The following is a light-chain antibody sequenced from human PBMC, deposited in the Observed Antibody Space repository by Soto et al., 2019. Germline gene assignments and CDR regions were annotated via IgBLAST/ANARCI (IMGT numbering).Light chain of an antibody. V-gene: IGKV3-11*01. CDR2: DAS. Sequence: EIVLTQSPSTLSLSPGERATLSCRASQSVXSYLVWDQQKPGQAPRLLXYDASNRATGIPARLSGSGSGTDFTLTISSLEPEDFAVYYCQQRSNWSWTFGQGTKVDIK. J-gene: IGKJ1*01. CDR3: QQRSNWSWT. CDR1: QSVXSY.